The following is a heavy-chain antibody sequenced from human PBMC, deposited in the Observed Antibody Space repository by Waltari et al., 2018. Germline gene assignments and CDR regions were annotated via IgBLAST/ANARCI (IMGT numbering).Heavy chain of an antibody. Sequence: EVQLVESGGGLVQPGGSLRLPCAASGFSFSNAGMCWVRPAPGKGLEWVASIKPDGIEKTYVDSVKGRFTISRDNDENSLYLQMDSLRAEDTAVYYCARHINYARDYWGHGTLVTVSS. CDR2: IKPDGIEK. CDR3: ARHINYARDY. CDR1: GFSFSNAG. J-gene: IGHJ4*01. V-gene: IGHV3-7*01. D-gene: IGHD2-2*01.